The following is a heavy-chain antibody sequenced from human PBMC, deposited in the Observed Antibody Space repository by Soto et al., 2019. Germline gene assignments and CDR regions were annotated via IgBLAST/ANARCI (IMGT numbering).Heavy chain of an antibody. CDR3: ARHQGPAAGNYGMDA. D-gene: IGHD6-13*01. J-gene: IGHJ6*02. Sequence: PGGSLRLSCAASGFTFSSYSMNWVRQAPGKGLEWVASISSSSSYIYYADSVKGRFTISRDKAKNSPFLQMSSLRAEDSALYYCARHQGPAAGNYGMDAWGQGTTVTVSS. CDR2: ISSSSSYI. V-gene: IGHV3-21*01. CDR1: GFTFSSYS.